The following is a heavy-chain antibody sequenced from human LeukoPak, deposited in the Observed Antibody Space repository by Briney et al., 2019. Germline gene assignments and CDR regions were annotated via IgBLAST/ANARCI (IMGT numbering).Heavy chain of an antibody. J-gene: IGHJ5*02. Sequence: ETLSLTCTVSGDSISSGDYYWSWIRQSPGKGLEWVSAISGSGGSTYYADSVKGRFTISRDNSKNTLYLQMNSLRAEDTAVYYCAKNYRSAYNWFDPWGQGTLVTVSS. CDR1: GDSISSGDYY. CDR2: ISGSGGST. CDR3: AKNYRSAYNWFDP. D-gene: IGHD1-7*01. V-gene: IGHV3-23*01.